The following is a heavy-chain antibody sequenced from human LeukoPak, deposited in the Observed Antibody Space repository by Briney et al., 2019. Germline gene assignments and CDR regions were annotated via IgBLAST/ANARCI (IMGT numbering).Heavy chain of an antibody. CDR2: INHSRST. CDR3: ARVPAGRIVVVPAAMRGGDWFDP. Sequence: SETLSLTCAVYGGSFSGYYWSWIRQPPGKGLEWIGEINHSRSTNYNPSLKSRVTISVDTSKNQFSLKLSSVTAADTAVYYCARVPAGRIVVVPAAMRGGDWFDPWGQGTLVTVSS. CDR1: GGSFSGYY. J-gene: IGHJ5*02. D-gene: IGHD2-2*01. V-gene: IGHV4-34*01.